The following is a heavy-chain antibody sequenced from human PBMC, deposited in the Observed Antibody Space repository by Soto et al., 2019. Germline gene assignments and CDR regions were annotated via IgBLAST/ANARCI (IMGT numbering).Heavy chain of an antibody. CDR2: IYYSGST. CDR1: GGSISSGGYY. D-gene: IGHD3-22*01. CDR3: ARGGYYYNSSVSPSSYYGMNV. Sequence: SETLSLTCTVSGGSISSGGYYWSWIRQHPGKGLEWIGYIYYSGSTNYNPSLKSRVTISVDTSKNQFSLKLSSVTAADTAVYSCARGGYYYNSSVSPSSYYGMNVWGQETRFTVS. J-gene: IGHJ6*02. V-gene: IGHV4-31*03.